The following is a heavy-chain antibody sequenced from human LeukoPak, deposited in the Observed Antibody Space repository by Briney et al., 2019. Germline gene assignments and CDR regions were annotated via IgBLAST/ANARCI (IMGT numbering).Heavy chain of an antibody. J-gene: IGHJ1*01. V-gene: IGHV3-23*01. Sequence: GGSLRLSCAASGFTFNNYAMSWVRQAPGKGPEWVSAISGSGGTTYYADSVKGRFTFSRDNSKNTLYLQMNSLRAEDTAVYYCAKEEGYYYDSGGYYVEYFQHWGQGTLVTVSS. D-gene: IGHD3-22*01. CDR1: GFTFNNYA. CDR3: AKEEGYYYDSGGYYVEYFQH. CDR2: ISGSGGTT.